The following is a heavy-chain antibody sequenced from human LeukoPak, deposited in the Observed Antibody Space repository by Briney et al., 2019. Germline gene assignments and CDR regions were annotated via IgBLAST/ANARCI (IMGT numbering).Heavy chain of an antibody. CDR1: GGSFSGYY. J-gene: IGHJ6*02. D-gene: IGHD3-10*01. CDR3: ARGVVRGVNPYYYYYGMDV. Sequence: SETLSLTCAVYGGSFSGYYWSWIRQPPGKGLEWIGEINHSGSTNYNPSLKSRVTISVDTSKNLFSLKLSSVTAADTAVYYCARGVVRGVNPYYYYYGMDVWGQGTTVTVSS. V-gene: IGHV4-34*01. CDR2: INHSGST.